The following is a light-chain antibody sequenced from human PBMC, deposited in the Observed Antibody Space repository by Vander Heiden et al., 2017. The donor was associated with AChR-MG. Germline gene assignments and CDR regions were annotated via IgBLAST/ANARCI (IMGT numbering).Light chain of an antibody. CDR1: SGSIASNY. CDR3: QSYDSSNVV. CDR2: EDN. V-gene: IGLV6-57*03. J-gene: IGLJ2*01. Sequence: FLLTQPHSVSESPRKTVPISCTRSSGSIASNYVQWYQQRPGSAPTTVIYEDNQRPSGVPDRFSGSIDSSSNSASLTISGLKTEDEADYYCQSYDSSNVVFGGGTKLTVL.